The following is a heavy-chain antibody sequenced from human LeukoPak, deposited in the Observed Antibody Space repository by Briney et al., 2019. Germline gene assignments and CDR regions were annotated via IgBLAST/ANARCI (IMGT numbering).Heavy chain of an antibody. CDR2: INHSGST. J-gene: IGHJ4*02. V-gene: IGHV4-34*01. CDR3: ARAVGYSYGMNDY. CDR1: GGSFSGYY. Sequence: PSETLSLTXAVYGGSFSGYYWSWIRQPPGKGLEWIGEINHSGSTNYNPSLKSRVTISVDTSKNQFSLKLSSVTAADTAVYYCARAVGYSYGMNDYWGQGTLVTVSS. D-gene: IGHD5-18*01.